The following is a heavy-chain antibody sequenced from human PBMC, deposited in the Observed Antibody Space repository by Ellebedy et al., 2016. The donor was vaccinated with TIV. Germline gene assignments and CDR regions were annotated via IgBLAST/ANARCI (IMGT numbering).Heavy chain of an antibody. Sequence: ASVKVSXXVSGYTLTELSMHWVRQAPGKGLEWMGGFDPEDGETIYAQKFQGRVTMTEDTSTDTAYMELSSLRSEDTAVYYCATGLVITHYYYYYGMDVWGQGTTVTVSS. CDR2: FDPEDGET. CDR3: ATGLVITHYYYYYGMDV. D-gene: IGHD3-9*01. V-gene: IGHV1-24*01. J-gene: IGHJ6*02. CDR1: GYTLTELS.